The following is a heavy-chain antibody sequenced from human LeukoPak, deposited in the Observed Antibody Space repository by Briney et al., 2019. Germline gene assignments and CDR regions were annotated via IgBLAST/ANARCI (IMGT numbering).Heavy chain of an antibody. Sequence: GASVKVSCKASGYTFTSYGISWVRQAPGQGLEWMGWISAYNGDTNYAQKLQGRVTMTTDTSTSTAYMELRSLRSDDTAVYYCARDPDPPAWYSSSWYYYYYGMDVWGQGTTVTVSS. D-gene: IGHD6-13*01. CDR1: GYTFTSYG. J-gene: IGHJ6*02. V-gene: IGHV1-18*01. CDR2: ISAYNGDT. CDR3: ARDPDPPAWYSSSWYYYYYGMDV.